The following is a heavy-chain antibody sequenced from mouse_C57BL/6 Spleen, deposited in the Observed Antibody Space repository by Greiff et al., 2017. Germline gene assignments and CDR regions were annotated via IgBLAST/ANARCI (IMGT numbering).Heavy chain of an antibody. J-gene: IGHJ3*01. CDR3: ARSGNWDGFAY. D-gene: IGHD4-1*02. Sequence: QVQLQQPGAELVKPGASVKLSCKASGYTFTSYWMHWVKQRPGRGLEWIGRMYPNSGGTKYNEKFKSKATLTVDKPSSTAYMQLSSLTSEDSAVYYCARSGNWDGFAYWGQGTLVTVSA. V-gene: IGHV1-72*01. CDR2: MYPNSGGT. CDR1: GYTFTSYW.